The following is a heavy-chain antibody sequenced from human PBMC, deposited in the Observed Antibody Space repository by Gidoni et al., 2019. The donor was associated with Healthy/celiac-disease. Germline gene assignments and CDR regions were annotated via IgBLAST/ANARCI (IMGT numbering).Heavy chain of an antibody. J-gene: IGHJ3*02. CDR3: AKEQLDSGYLDHAFDI. D-gene: IGHD5-12*01. CDR1: GFTFSSYA. V-gene: IGHV3-23*04. CDR2: ISGSGGST. Sequence: EVQLVESGGGLVQPGGSLRPSCAASGFTFSSYAMSWVRQAPGKGLEWVSAISGSGGSTYYADSVKGRFTISRDNSKNTLYLQMNSLRAEDTAVYYCAKEQLDSGYLDHAFDIWGQGTMVTVSS.